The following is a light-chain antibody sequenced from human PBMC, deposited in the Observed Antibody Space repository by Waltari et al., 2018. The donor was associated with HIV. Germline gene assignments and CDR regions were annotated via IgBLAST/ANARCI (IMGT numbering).Light chain of an antibody. CDR3: CAYAGSTTYVI. Sequence: QSALTQPASVSGSPGQSITISCTGTGSDVGGYNLVSWYQQHPGKAPKLMIYEVNKRPSGFSNRFSGSKSGNTASLTISGLHAEDEADYYCCAYAGSTTYVIFGGGTKLTVL. CDR2: EVN. CDR1: GSDVGGYNL. J-gene: IGLJ2*01. V-gene: IGLV2-23*02.